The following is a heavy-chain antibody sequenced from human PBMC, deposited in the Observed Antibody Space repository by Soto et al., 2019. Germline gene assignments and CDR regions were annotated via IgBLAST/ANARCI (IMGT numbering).Heavy chain of an antibody. CDR3: ARVVPGAEAWFGP. CDR1: GYTFSNYG. Sequence: ASVRVSCKPSGYTFSNYGITWVRQAPGQPLEWLGWISLYSDGTNYAQKFQGRVSMTTDTSTTKAYMELRSLRSDDTAVYYCARVVPGAEAWFGPWGQGTLVTV. D-gene: IGHD2-2*01. V-gene: IGHV1-18*01. CDR2: ISLYSDGT. J-gene: IGHJ5*02.